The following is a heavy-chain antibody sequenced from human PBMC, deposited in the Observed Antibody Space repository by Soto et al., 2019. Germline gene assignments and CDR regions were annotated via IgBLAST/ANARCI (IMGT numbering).Heavy chain of an antibody. Sequence: ASVKVSCKASGYTFTSYAMHWVRQAPGQRLKWMGWINAGNGNTKYSQKFQGRVTITRDTSASTAYMELSSLRSEDTAVYYCARNIGYCGGGSCYLYNWFVPWGQGTLVTGSS. CDR1: GYTFTSYA. CDR3: ARNIGYCGGGSCYLYNWFVP. CDR2: INAGNGNT. J-gene: IGHJ5*02. D-gene: IGHD2-15*01. V-gene: IGHV1-3*01.